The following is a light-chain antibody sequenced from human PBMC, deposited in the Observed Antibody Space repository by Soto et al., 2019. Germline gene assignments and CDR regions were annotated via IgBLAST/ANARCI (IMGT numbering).Light chain of an antibody. CDR1: QSVSSSY. V-gene: IGKV3-20*01. J-gene: IGKJ5*01. CDR2: DAS. CDR3: QQYGSSPPIT. Sequence: EIVLTQSPVTLSLSPGERATLSCRASQSVSSSYLAWYQHKPGQAPRLLIYDASSRATGIADRFSGSGSGTDFTLTISRLEPEDFAVYYCQQYGSSPPITFGQGTRLEIK.